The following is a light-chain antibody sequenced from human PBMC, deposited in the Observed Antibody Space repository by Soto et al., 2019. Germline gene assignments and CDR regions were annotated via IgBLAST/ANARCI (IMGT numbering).Light chain of an antibody. J-gene: IGKJ1*01. CDR2: GAS. Sequence: IVLTQSPGTLSLSPGERATLSCRASQSVSSSYLAWYQQKPGQAPRLLIYGASSRATGIPDRFSGSGSGTYFTITISRLEPEDFAVYYCQQYGSSRTFGQGTKVEIK. CDR3: QQYGSSRT. V-gene: IGKV3-20*01. CDR1: QSVSSSY.